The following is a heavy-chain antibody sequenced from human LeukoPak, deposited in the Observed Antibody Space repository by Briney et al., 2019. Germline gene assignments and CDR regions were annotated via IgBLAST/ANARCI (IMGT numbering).Heavy chain of an antibody. D-gene: IGHD1-26*01. Sequence: GRSLRLSCAASGFTFSTYAMHWVRQASGKGLEWVAVISYDGSNKYYADSVKGRFTISRDNSKNTLYLQMNSLRAEDTAVYFCARDPPYDSGTYPDYWGQGTLVTVSS. CDR1: GFTFSTYA. CDR3: ARDPPYDSGTYPDY. V-gene: IGHV3-30*01. CDR2: ISYDGSNK. J-gene: IGHJ4*02.